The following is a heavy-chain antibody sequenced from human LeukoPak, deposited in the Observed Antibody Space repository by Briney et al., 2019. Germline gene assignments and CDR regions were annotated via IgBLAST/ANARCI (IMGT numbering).Heavy chain of an antibody. CDR1: GGSISRGGYY. CDR2: IYYSRST. D-gene: IGHD3-22*01. CDR3: ARGLPYDSSGCYFDGFDL. V-gene: IGHV4-31*03. Sequence: SQTLSLTCTVSGGSISRGGYYWSWIRQHPGKGLEWIVYIYYSRSTYYNPSLKSRVTISVDTSKNQFSLKLNSVTAADTAAYYCARGLPYDSSGCYFDGFDLWGQGTLVSVSS. J-gene: IGHJ4*02.